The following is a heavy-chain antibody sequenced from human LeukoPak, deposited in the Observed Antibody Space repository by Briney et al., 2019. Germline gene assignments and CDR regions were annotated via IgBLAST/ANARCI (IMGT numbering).Heavy chain of an antibody. D-gene: IGHD3-3*01. Sequence: PSETLSLTCAVSGGSITNTRWWSWVRQAPGKGLEWIGYIYHNGRTNYSPSLKSRIIMSIDTSQNRFSLKLTSVTAADTAVYYCARASEGIGYFDTWGRGSLVTVSS. J-gene: IGHJ4*02. V-gene: IGHV4-4*02. CDR3: ARASEGIGYFDT. CDR2: IYHNGRT. CDR1: GGSITNT.